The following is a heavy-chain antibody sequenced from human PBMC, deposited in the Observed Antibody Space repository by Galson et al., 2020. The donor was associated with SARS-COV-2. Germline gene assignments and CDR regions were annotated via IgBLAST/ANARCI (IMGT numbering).Heavy chain of an antibody. J-gene: IGHJ1*01. V-gene: IGHV3-23*01. CDR2: VSGTGFGT. D-gene: IGHD3-3*01. CDR3: VKDYYNFWRGTYYGTEYFHD. Sequence: GGSLRLSCAASGFTFSLYAMTWVRQAPGRGLEWVSSVSGTGFGTFYADSVKGRFTISRDNSRNTLHLQMNSLRAEDTAIYYCVKDYYNFWRGTYYGTEYFHDWGQGNLVTVSS. CDR1: GFTFSLYA.